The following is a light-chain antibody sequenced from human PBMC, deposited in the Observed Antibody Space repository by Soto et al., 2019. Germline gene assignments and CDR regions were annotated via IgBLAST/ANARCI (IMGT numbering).Light chain of an antibody. V-gene: IGLV1-47*01. CDR1: SSKIGSNY. J-gene: IGLJ7*01. Sequence: QSVLTQPPSASGTPGQRVTISCSGSSSKIGSNYVYWYQQLPGTAPKLLIYRNNQRPSGVPDRISGSKSGTSASLAISGLRSEDEADYYCAAWDDSLSGGMFGGGTQLTVL. CDR3: AAWDDSLSGGM. CDR2: RNN.